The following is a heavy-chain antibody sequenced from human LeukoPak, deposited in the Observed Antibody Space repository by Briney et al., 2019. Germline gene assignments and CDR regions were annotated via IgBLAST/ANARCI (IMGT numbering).Heavy chain of an antibody. CDR3: ARGYASSSGGYYYYGMDV. CDR1: GGSISNSAYY. V-gene: IGHV4-39*01. J-gene: IGHJ6*02. Sequence: SETLSLTCTVSGGSISNSAYYWGWVRQPPGEGLEWIGSIYYSGSTYYNPSLKSRGTISVDTSKNQLSLKLSSVTAADTAVYYCARGYASSSGGYYYYGMDVWGQGTTVTVSS. CDR2: IYYSGST. D-gene: IGHD6-6*01.